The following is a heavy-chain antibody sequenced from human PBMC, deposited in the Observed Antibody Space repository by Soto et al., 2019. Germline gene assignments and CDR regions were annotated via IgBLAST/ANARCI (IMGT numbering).Heavy chain of an antibody. V-gene: IGHV3-23*01. CDR1: GFTFSTSA. Sequence: PGGSLRLSCATSGFTFSTSAMSWVRQAPGKGLEWVSAINGRGVKTYYSDSVKGRFTISRDNSENMLYLQVNSLRAEDTAMYFCARAAYWGDTSCYTWFDSWSQGTLVTVSS. CDR3: ARAAYWGDTSCYTWFDS. D-gene: IGHD2-2*02. CDR2: INGRGVKT. J-gene: IGHJ5*01.